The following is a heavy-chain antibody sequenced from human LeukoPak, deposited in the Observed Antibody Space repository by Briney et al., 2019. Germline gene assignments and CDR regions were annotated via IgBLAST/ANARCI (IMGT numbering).Heavy chain of an antibody. CDR2: IYYSGST. J-gene: IGHJ6*02. D-gene: IGHD3-22*01. Sequence: PSQTLSLTCTVSGGSISSSSYYWGWIRQPPGKGLEWIGSIYYSGSTYYNPSLKSRVTISVDTSKNQFSLKLSSVTAADTAVYYCARHEFEACYYDSSGSINPYYYGMDVWGQGTTVTVSS. CDR1: GGSISSSSYY. V-gene: IGHV4-39*01. CDR3: ARHEFEACYYDSSGSINPYYYGMDV.